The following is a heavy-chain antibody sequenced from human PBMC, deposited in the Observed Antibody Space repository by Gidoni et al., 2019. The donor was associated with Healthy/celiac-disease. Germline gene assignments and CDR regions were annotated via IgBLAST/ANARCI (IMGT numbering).Heavy chain of an antibody. CDR3: ARDGVGYPNGAFDY. D-gene: IGHD1-26*01. Sequence: QVQLLQSGAEVQKPGSSVKVSCKASVGTFSRYAISWVRQAPGQGLEWMGGIIPIFGTANYAQKFHGRVTITADKSTSTAYMELSSLRSEYTAVYYCARDGVGYPNGAFDYWGQGTLVTVSS. V-gene: IGHV1-69*06. CDR2: IIPIFGTA. CDR1: VGTFSRYA. J-gene: IGHJ4*02.